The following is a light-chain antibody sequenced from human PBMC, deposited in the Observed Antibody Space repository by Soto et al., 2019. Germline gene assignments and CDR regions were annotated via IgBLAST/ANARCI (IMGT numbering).Light chain of an antibody. V-gene: IGKV3-15*01. CDR3: QQRSNWLTWT. CDR1: QSVSSN. CDR2: GAS. Sequence: EIVMTQSPSTLSVSPGDRATLSCIASQSVSSNLAWYQQKPGQAPRLLIYGASTRATGIPARFSGTGSETDFTLTISGLQSEDSAVYFCQQRSNWLTWTFGQGTKVDI. J-gene: IGKJ1*01.